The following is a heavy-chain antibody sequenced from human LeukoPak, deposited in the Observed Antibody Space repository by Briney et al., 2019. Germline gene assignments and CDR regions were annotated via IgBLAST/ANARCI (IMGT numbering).Heavy chain of an antibody. Sequence: GASVKDSCKASGGTFSSYAISWVRQAPGQGLEWMGGIIPIFGTANYAQKFQGRVTITTDESTSTAYMELSSLRSEDTAVYYCARVLEPYEDAFDIWGQGTMVTVSS. CDR3: ARVLEPYEDAFDI. V-gene: IGHV1-69*05. CDR1: GGTFSSYA. J-gene: IGHJ3*02. CDR2: IIPIFGTA. D-gene: IGHD3-3*01.